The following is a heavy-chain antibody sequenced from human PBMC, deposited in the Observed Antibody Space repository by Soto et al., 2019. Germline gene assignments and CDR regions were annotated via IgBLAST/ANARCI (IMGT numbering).Heavy chain of an antibody. CDR2: ISSSSYI. Sequence: GGSLRLSCAASGFTFSSYSMNWVRQAPGKGLEWVSSISSSSYIYYADSVKGRFTISRDNAKNSLYLQMNSLRAEDTAVYYCASGTMVRGVIPYYYYGMDVWGQGTTVTVSS. CDR1: GFTFSSYS. D-gene: IGHD3-10*01. J-gene: IGHJ6*02. CDR3: ASGTMVRGVIPYYYYGMDV. V-gene: IGHV3-21*01.